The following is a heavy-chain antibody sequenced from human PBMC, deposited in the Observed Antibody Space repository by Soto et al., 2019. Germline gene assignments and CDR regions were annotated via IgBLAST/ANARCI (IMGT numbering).Heavy chain of an antibody. CDR1: GGSISSSSYY. Sequence: QLQLQESGPGLVKPSETLSLTCTVSGGSISSSSYYWGWIRQPPGKGLEWIGSIYYSGSTYYNPSLKSRVNISVVTSKNRCSLKLSSVTDADTAVYYCASTKIAFYYWFDPLGQGTLVTVSS. CDR3: ASTKIAFYYWFDP. J-gene: IGHJ5*02. CDR2: IYYSGST. D-gene: IGHD3-3*02. V-gene: IGHV4-39*01.